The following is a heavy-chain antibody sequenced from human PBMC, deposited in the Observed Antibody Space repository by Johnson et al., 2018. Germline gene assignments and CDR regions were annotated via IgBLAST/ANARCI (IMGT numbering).Heavy chain of an antibody. CDR1: GGTFSSYT. CDR3: ASGRFYYYYYMDV. V-gene: IGHV1-69*02. J-gene: IGHJ6*03. CDR2: IIPILGIA. Sequence: QVQLVESGAEVKKPGSSVKVSCKASGGTFSSYTISWVRQAPGQGLEWMGRIIPILGIANYAQKFQGRVTITADKSTSTAYMELSSLRSEDPAVYYCASGRFYYYYYMDVWGKGTTVTVSS.